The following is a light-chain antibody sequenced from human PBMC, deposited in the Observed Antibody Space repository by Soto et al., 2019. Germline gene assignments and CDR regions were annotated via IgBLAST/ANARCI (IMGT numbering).Light chain of an antibody. CDR2: HVT. J-gene: IGLJ1*01. CDR3: CSLTTSHTYV. CDR1: SSDIGHYDY. Sequence: QAALTQPASVSGSPGQSITISCTGTSSDIGHYDYVSWYQQHPGKAPKLMIYHVTYRPSGVSNRYSGSKSGNSASLTISGLQADDEADYYCCSLTTSHTYVFGSGTKVTVL. V-gene: IGLV2-14*03.